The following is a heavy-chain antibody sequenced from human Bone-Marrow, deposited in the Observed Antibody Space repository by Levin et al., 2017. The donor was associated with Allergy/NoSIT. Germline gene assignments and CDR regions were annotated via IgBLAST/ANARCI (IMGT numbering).Heavy chain of an antibody. J-gene: IGHJ6*03. V-gene: IGHV4-59*08. CDR3: SRLGPADHYYYMDV. D-gene: IGHD3-16*01. CDR2: FSYTGST. Sequence: SETLSLTCTVSGGSMTNYYWSWIRQSPGKDLEWMAYFSYTGSTNYNPSLKSRVTISVDTSKNKFSLNLTPVSAADTAVYYCSRLGPADHYYYMDVWGKGTTVTVSS. CDR1: GGSMTNYY.